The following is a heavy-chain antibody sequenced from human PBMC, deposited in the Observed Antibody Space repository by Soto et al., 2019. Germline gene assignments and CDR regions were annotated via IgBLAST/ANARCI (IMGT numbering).Heavy chain of an antibody. CDR1: GGSISSGGYY. CDR2: IYYSGST. CDR3: ARCGSAELELWY. J-gene: IGHJ4*02. V-gene: IGHV4-31*03. D-gene: IGHD1-7*01. Sequence: SETLSITCTVSGGSISSGGYYWSWIRQHPGKGLEWIGYIYYSGSTYYNPSLKSRVTISVDTSKNQFSLKLSSVTAADTAVYYCARCGSAELELWYWGQGTLVTVSS.